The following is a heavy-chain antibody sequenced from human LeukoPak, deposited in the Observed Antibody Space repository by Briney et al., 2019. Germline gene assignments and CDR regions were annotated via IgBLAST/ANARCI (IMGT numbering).Heavy chain of an antibody. V-gene: IGHV1-69*02. J-gene: IGHJ5*02. CDR2: IIPILGIA. CDR1: GGTFSSYT. D-gene: IGHD3-16*01. CDR3: ARVRGIMITFGGAAAFDP. Sequence: GASVKVSCKASGGTFSSYTISWVRQAPGQGLEWMGRIIPILGIANYAQKFQGRVTITADKSTSTAYMELSSLRSEDTAVYYCARVRGIMITFGGAAAFDPWGQGTLVNVSS.